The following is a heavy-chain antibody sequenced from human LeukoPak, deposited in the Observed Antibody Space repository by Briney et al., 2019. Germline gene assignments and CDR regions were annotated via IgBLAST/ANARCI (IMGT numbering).Heavy chain of an antibody. Sequence: AVKVLCNASAGSFSSYAISWLLRPPGQGLEWMGGIIPIFGTANYAQKFQGRVTITADESKSTAHMELSSLRSEDTAVYYCGTESKRTLGYCSVGSCYYGGYWGQGTLVSASS. CDR1: AGSFSSYA. D-gene: IGHD2-15*01. J-gene: IGHJ4*02. V-gene: IGHV1-69*01. CDR2: IIPIFGTA. CDR3: GTESKRTLGYCSVGSCYYGGY.